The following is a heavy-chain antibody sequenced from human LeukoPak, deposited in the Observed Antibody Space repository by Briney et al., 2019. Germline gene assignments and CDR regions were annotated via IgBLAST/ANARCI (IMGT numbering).Heavy chain of an antibody. J-gene: IGHJ3*02. CDR1: GGSISSGSYY. V-gene: IGHV4-61*02. D-gene: IGHD6-19*01. CDR3: ARDAYSSGWRPHRRGAFDI. Sequence: SQTLSLTCTVSGGSISSGSYYWSWIRQPAGKGLEWIGRIYTSGSTNYNPSLKSRVTISVDTSKNQFSLKLSSVTAADTAVYYCARDAYSSGWRPHRRGAFDIWGQGTMVTVSS. CDR2: IYTSGST.